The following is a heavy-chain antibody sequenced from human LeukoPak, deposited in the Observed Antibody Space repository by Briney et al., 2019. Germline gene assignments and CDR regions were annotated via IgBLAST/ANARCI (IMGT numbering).Heavy chain of an antibody. D-gene: IGHD6-19*01. Sequence: TGGSLRLSCAASGFTFSSYSMNWVRQAPGKGLGWVSSISSSSSYIYYADSVKGRFTISRDNAKNSLYLQMNSLRAEDTAVYYCARDIAVAGTYDYWGQGTLVTVSS. V-gene: IGHV3-21*01. CDR3: ARDIAVAGTYDY. CDR1: GFTFSSYS. J-gene: IGHJ4*02. CDR2: ISSSSSYI.